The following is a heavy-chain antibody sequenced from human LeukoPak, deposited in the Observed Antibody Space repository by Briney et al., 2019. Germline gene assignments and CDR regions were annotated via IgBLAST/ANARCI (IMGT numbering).Heavy chain of an antibody. CDR2: IYSGGST. V-gene: IGHV3-53*01. D-gene: IGHD2-21*02. CDR1: GFAVSSNY. J-gene: IGHJ3*02. Sequence: GGSLILSCAASGFAVSSNYVSWVRQAPGKGLEWVSVIYSGGSTYYADSVKGRFTISRDNSKNTLYLQMNSLRAEDTAVYYCARVVPSTAYCGGDCYAPGAFDIWGQGTMVTVSS. CDR3: ARVVPSTAYCGGDCYAPGAFDI.